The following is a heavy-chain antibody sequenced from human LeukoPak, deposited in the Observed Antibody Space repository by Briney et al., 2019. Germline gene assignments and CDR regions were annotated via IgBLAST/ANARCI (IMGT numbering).Heavy chain of an antibody. Sequence: SSETLSLTCTVSGGSISSYYWSWIRQPPGKGLEWIGYIYYSGTTNYNPSLKSRVTISVDTSKNQFSLKLSSVTAADTAVYYCARGLFGVRDYWGQGTLVTVSS. CDR1: GGSISSYY. CDR3: ARGLFGVRDY. D-gene: IGHD3-3*01. J-gene: IGHJ4*02. CDR2: IYYSGTT. V-gene: IGHV4-59*12.